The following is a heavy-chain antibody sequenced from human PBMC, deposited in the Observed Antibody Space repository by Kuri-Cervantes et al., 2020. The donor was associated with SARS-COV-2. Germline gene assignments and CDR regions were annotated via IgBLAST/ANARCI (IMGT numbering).Heavy chain of an antibody. V-gene: IGHV3-7*01. Sequence: GESLKISCAASGFIFSSYWMSWVRQVPGKGLEWVANIKQRGNEKYYVDSVKGRFTISRDNAQNSLYLEMNSLRAEDSAVYYCARDQKIYDSTGQFDFWGQGTLVTVSS. D-gene: IGHD2-8*02. J-gene: IGHJ4*02. CDR2: IKQRGNEK. CDR3: ARDQKIYDSTGQFDF. CDR1: GFIFSSYW.